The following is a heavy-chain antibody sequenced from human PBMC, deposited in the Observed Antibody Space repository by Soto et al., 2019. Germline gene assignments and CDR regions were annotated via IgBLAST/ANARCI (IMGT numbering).Heavy chain of an antibody. CDR1: GFIFSDHY. Sequence: GGSLRLSCAASGFIFSDHYMDWVRQAPGKGLEWVGRSRGKANSYTTEHAASVKGRFSISRDDSHNPLYLQMNSLKTEDTAVYFCMTMTPPSHSVYYDFWGQGTLVTVSS. CDR2: SRGKANSYTT. V-gene: IGHV3-72*01. D-gene: IGHD3-10*01. CDR3: MTMTPPSHSVYYDF. J-gene: IGHJ4*02.